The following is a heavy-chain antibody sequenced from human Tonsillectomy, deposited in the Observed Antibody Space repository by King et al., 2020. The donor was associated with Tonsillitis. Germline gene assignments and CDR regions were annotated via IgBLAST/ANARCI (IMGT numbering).Heavy chain of an antibody. Sequence: VQLVESGGGLVQPGGSLRLSCAASGFTFSSYSMNWVRQAPGKGLEWVSYISSSSSTIYYADSVKGRSTISRDNAKNSLYLQMNSLRAEDTAVYYCARDGLSSITMVRGAFDYWGQGTLVTGSS. D-gene: IGHD3-10*01. CDR1: GFTFSSYS. J-gene: IGHJ4*02. V-gene: IGHV3-48*01. CDR2: ISSSSSTI. CDR3: ARDGLSSITMVRGAFDY.